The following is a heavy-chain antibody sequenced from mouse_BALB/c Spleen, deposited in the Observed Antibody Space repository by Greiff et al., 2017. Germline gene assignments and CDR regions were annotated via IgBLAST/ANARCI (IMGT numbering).Heavy chain of an antibody. V-gene: IGHV1-14*01. J-gene: IGHJ2*01. Sequence: VQLLQSGPDLVKPGASLKISCKASGYTFTSYVMYWVQQTPGKGLEWIAYINTYNDGTKYEEKFKGKATLTSDNSYSTAYMELSSLTSEDSAVYYYARGDYGRYWGQGTTLTVSS. CDR2: INTYNDGT. CDR3: ARGDYGRY. D-gene: IGHD1-1*02. CDR1: GYTFTSYV.